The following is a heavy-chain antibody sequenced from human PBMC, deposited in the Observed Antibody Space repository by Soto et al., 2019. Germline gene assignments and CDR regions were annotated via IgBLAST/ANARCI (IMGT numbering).Heavy chain of an antibody. CDR1: GFTVSSNY. Sequence: GGSLRLSCAASGFTVSSNYMSWVRQAPGKGLEWVSVIYSGGSTYYADSVKGRFTISRDSSKNTLYLQMNSLRAEDTAVYYCARAPSIAARFPFYYYYGMDVWGQGTTVTVSS. D-gene: IGHD6-6*01. CDR2: IYSGGST. V-gene: IGHV3-53*01. CDR3: ARAPSIAARFPFYYYYGMDV. J-gene: IGHJ6*02.